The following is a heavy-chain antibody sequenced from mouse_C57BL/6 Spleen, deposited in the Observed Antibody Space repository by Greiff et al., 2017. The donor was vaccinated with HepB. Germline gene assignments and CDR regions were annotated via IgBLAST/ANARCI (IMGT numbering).Heavy chain of an antibody. Sequence: VKLQQSGAELVRPGTSVKVSCKASGYAFTNYLIEWVKQRPGQGLEWIGVINPGSGGTNYNEKFKGKATLTADKSSSTAYMQLSSLTSEDSAVYFCARRYYGGYAMDYWGQGTSVTVSS. V-gene: IGHV1-54*01. CDR2: INPGSGGT. J-gene: IGHJ4*01. CDR3: ARRYYGGYAMDY. CDR1: GYAFTNYL. D-gene: IGHD1-1*01.